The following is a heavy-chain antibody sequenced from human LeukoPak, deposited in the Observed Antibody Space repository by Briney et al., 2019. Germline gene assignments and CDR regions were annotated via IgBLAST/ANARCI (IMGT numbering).Heavy chain of an antibody. J-gene: IGHJ4*02. V-gene: IGHV3-30*02. CDR2: IRNDGSII. CDR1: GFTFSSFG. Sequence: GGSLRLSCAASGFTFSSFGMHWIRQAPGKGLEWVAFIRNDGSIIYNADSVKGRFTISRDNSKNTLFLQMNSLRADDTAVYYCAKDTPLCYFDYWGQGTLVTVSS. D-gene: IGHD3-16*01. CDR3: AKDTPLCYFDY.